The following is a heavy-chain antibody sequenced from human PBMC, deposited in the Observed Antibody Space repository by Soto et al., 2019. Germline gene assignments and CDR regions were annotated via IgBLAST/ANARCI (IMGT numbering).Heavy chain of an antibody. V-gene: IGHV4-34*01. D-gene: IGHD2-21*01. J-gene: IGHJ4*02. CDR3: ARLWSSNEGSS. CDR2: INHSGGT. Sequence: QVRLQQWGAGLLKPSETLALTCAVHGGSFRGYYWSWIRQPPGKGLEWIGEINHSGGTNYNPSLKSRVSISVDASKHQFSLKLSSVTAADTAVYYCARLWSSNEGSSWGQGTLVAVSS. CDR1: GGSFRGYY.